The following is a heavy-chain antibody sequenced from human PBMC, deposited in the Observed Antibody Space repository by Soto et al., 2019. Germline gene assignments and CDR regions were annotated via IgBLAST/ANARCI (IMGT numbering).Heavy chain of an antibody. Sequence: SETLSLTCTVSGGSISSYYWSWIRQPPGKGLEWIGYIYYSGSTNYNPSLKSRVTISVDTSKNQFSLKLSSVTAADTAVYYCARATRYYDYPLDYWGQGTLVTVSS. CDR2: IYYSGST. CDR3: ARATRYYDYPLDY. V-gene: IGHV4-59*01. J-gene: IGHJ4*02. CDR1: GGSISSYY. D-gene: IGHD3-16*01.